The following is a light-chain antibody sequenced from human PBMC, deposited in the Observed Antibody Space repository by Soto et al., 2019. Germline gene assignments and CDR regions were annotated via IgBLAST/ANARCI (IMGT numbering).Light chain of an antibody. Sequence: EIVLAQSPVALALSPVETSTLSCMASQTVNSDYLAWCQQRPGQAPRPLIFATSRRATDIPDRFSGSGSGTDFTLTISRLEPEDFAVYYCQQYGSSPLTFGGGTKVDIK. CDR1: QTVNSDY. CDR2: ATS. V-gene: IGKV3-20*01. CDR3: QQYGSSPLT. J-gene: IGKJ4*01.